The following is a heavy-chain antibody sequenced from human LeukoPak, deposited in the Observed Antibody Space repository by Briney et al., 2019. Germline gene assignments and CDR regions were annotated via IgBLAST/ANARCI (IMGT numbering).Heavy chain of an antibody. D-gene: IGHD2/OR15-2a*01. CDR3: ARERTTIVSGTTIGAY. V-gene: IGHV3-48*01. CDR2: ISSSSSTI. Sequence: GGSLRLSCAASGFTFSSYSMNWVRQAPGKGLEWVSYISSSSSTIYYADSVKGRFTISRDNSKNTLYLQMNSLTADDTAVYYCARERTTIVSGTTIGAYWGQGTLVTVSS. J-gene: IGHJ4*02. CDR1: GFTFSSYS.